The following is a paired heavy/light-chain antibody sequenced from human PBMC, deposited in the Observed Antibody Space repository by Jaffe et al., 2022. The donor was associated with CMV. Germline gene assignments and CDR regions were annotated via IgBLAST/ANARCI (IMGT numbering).Light chain of an antibody. Sequence: NFMLTQPHSVSESPGKTVTISCTRSSGSIASNYVQWYQQRPGSAPTTVIYEHKQRPSGVPDRFSGSIDSSSNSASLTISGLKTEDEADYYCQSYDSSNRDVVFGGGTKLTVL. CDR2: EHK. V-gene: IGLV6-57*04. CDR3: QSYDSSNRDVV. J-gene: IGLJ2*01. CDR1: SGSIASNY.
Heavy chain of an antibody. J-gene: IGHJ6*03. V-gene: IGHV2-5*02. D-gene: IGHD4-17*01. CDR3: AHSPLVTTGSHYYYYMDV. CDR1: GFSLSTSGVG. Sequence: QITLKESGPTLVKPTQTLTVTCTFSGFSLSTSGVGVGWIRQPPGKALEWLALIYWDDDKRYSPSLESRLTITKDTHKNQVVLTMTNMDPGDTATYYCAHSPLVTTGSHYYYYMDVWGKGTTVTVSS. CDR2: IYWDDDK.